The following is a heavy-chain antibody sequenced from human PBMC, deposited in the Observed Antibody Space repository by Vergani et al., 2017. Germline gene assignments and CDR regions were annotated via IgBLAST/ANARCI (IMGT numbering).Heavy chain of an antibody. J-gene: IGHJ1*01. CDR2: ISYDGTQK. CDR3: ATKSCGTPGCQIGYFRE. Sequence: QVHLVESGGGVVQPGRSLRLSCVVSGFTSSYYGMHWFRQAPGKRLEWVAVISYDGTQKYYADSVKGRVTISRDNSKSTLYLQMNSLRTEDTAVYYCATKSCGTPGCQIGYFREWGQGTLVTVSS. V-gene: IGHV3-30*03. D-gene: IGHD1-1*01. CDR1: GFTSSYYG.